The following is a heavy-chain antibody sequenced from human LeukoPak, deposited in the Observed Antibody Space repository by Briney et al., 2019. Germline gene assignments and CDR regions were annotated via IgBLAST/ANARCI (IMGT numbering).Heavy chain of an antibody. D-gene: IGHD3-3*01. J-gene: IGHJ5*02. CDR2: ISDTGGRT. Sequence: GGSLRLSCAASGFSFSDSAVSWVRHSPGEGLKWVSSISDTGGRTYYADSVRGRFTITRDNSRNTVNLQMNSLRAGDTARYYCAKGGQDFDFWRFDLWGQGILVIVSS. V-gene: IGHV3-23*01. CDR1: GFSFSDSA. CDR3: AKGGQDFDFWRFDL.